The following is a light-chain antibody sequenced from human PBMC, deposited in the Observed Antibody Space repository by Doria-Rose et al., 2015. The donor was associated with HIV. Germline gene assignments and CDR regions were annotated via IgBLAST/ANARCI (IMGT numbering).Light chain of an antibody. CDR1: SSNIGAGYD. CDR2: GNI. J-gene: IGLJ1*01. CDR3: QSYDSSLSGYV. Sequence: QTVVTQEPSVSEAPGQRVTISCTGSSSNIGAGYDVHWYQQLPGTPPKLLIYGNINRPSGVPDRISGSKSGTSASLAITGLQAEDEADYYCQSYDSSLSGYVFGTGTKVTVL. V-gene: IGLV1-40*01.